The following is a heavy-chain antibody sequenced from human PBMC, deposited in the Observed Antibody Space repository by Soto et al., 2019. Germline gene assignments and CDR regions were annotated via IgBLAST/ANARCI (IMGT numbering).Heavy chain of an antibody. CDR3: ATDPHYYDTTRYCRHN. Sequence: QVPLVQSGAEVKKPGASVKVSCKASGYTFTTYAIHWVRQAPGQRPEWMGWINADNGHTRYSQKFQGRVTITRDTSATTAYMQLSSLGADDTAVYYSATDPHYYDTTRYCRHNWVQGTMIIVSS. D-gene: IGHD3-22*01. CDR1: GYTFTTYA. CDR2: INADNGHT. J-gene: IGHJ4*02. V-gene: IGHV1-3*01.